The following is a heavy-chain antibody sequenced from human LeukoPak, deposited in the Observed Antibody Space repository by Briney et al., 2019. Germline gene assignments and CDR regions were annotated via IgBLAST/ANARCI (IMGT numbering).Heavy chain of an antibody. CDR3: ARCIAAAGTSNWYFDL. D-gene: IGHD6-13*01. V-gene: IGHV3-13*05. Sequence: GGSLRLSCAASGFTFSSYDMHWVRQATGKGLEWVSSIGIAGDPYYPGSVKGRFTISRENAENSLYLQMNSLRAGDTAVYYCARCIAAAGTSNWYFDLWGRGTLVTVSS. CDR1: GFTFSSYD. J-gene: IGHJ2*01. CDR2: IGIAGDP.